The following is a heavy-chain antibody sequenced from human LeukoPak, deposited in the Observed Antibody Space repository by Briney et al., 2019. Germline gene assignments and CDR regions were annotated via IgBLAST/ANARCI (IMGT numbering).Heavy chain of an antibody. D-gene: IGHD5-12*01. J-gene: IGHJ5*02. CDR2: IYSTGTT. Sequence: PSETLSLTCSVSGGSISNLYLSWIRQPAGKGLEWIGRIYSTGTTYYKPSLKSRVTMSVDTSHNQFFLKLNSVTAADTAVYYCAREARSGYEGFWSDPWGQGTVVTVSS. CDR3: AREARSGYEGFWSDP. V-gene: IGHV4-4*07. CDR1: GGSISNLY.